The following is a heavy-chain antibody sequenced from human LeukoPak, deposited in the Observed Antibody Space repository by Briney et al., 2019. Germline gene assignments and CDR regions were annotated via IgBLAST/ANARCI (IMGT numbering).Heavy chain of an antibody. V-gene: IGHV3-66*01. J-gene: IGHJ4*02. Sequence: TGGSLRLSCGASGFTVSSNYMTWVRQAPGKGLECVSVMYRGGSGYYADSVKGRFTLSRDNSKNTLYLQMDNLRVEDTAVYYCARVDNSGFHPFDYWGQGTLVTVSS. D-gene: IGHD3-22*01. CDR3: ARVDNSGFHPFDY. CDR1: GFTVSSNY. CDR2: MYRGGSG.